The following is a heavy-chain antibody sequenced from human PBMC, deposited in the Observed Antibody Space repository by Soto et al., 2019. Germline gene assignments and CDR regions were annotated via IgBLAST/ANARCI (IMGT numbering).Heavy chain of an antibody. CDR2: IYYSGST. CDR1: GGSISSGGYY. D-gene: IGHD3-16*01. Sequence: QVQLQESGPGLVKPSQTLSLTCTVSGGSISSGGYYWSWIRQHPGKGLEWIGYIYYSGSTYYHPSIKSRVTISVDTSKNQFPLKLSSVTAADTAVYYCARVGVINWFDHWGQGTLVTVYS. J-gene: IGHJ5*02. CDR3: ARVGVINWFDH. V-gene: IGHV4-31*03.